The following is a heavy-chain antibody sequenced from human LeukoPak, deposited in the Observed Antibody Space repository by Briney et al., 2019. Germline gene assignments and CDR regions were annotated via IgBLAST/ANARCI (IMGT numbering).Heavy chain of an antibody. Sequence: RAGGSLRLSWAAAGVTFSDYSMNWVRQAPGKGLEWVSSISTSSINIFYADSGKGRFTISRDNAKNSLYLQMHSLRAEDTALYYCARGHYGDTYGMDVWRQGTTATASS. CDR1: GVTFSDYS. V-gene: IGHV3-21*01. CDR2: ISTSSINI. D-gene: IGHD4-17*01. J-gene: IGHJ6*02. CDR3: ARGHYGDTYGMDV.